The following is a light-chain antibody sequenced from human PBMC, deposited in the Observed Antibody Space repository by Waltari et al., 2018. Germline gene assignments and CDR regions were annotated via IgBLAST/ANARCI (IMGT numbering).Light chain of an antibody. CDR2: RNN. V-gene: IGLV1-47*01. CDR3: AAWDDSLSGPV. J-gene: IGLJ2*01. CDR1: RSNIGSNP. Sequence: QSVLTQPPSASGTPGQRVTISCSGSRSNIGSNPVYWFHQLPGTAPKLLIYRNNERPSGVPDRFSGSKSGTSASLAISGLRSDDEADYYCAAWDDSLSGPVFGGGTNLTVL.